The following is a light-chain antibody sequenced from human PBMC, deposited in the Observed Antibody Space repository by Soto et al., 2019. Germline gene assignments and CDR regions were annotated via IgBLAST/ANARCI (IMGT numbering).Light chain of an antibody. J-gene: IGLJ3*02. CDR1: SIGSKS. CDR2: DDI. CDR3: QVWDSSSDPWV. V-gene: IGLV3-21*02. Sequence: SYELTQPPSVSVAPGQTARITCGGNSIGSKSVHWYQQKPGQAPVLVVYDDIDRPSGIPERFSGSNSGNTATLTISRVEAGDEADYYCQVWDSSSDPWVFGGGTKLTVL.